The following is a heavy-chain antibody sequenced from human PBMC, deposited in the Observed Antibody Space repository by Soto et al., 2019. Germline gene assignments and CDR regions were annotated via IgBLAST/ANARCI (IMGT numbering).Heavy chain of an antibody. D-gene: IGHD3-3*01. V-gene: IGHV3-48*01. CDR3: ARENSSYDFWSGYRVNYYYMDV. CDR2: ISSSSSTI. Sequence: GGSLRLSCAASGFTFSSYSMNWVRQAPGKGLEWVSYISSSSSTIYYADSVKGRFTISRDNAKNSLYLQMNSLRAEDTAVYYCARENSSYDFWSGYRVNYYYMDVWGKGTTVTVSS. CDR1: GFTFSSYS. J-gene: IGHJ6*03.